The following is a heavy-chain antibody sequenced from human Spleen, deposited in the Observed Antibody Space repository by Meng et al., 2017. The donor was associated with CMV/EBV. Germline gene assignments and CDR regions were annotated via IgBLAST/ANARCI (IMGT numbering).Heavy chain of an antibody. Sequence: ASVKVSCKASGYTFTSYYMHWVRQAPGQGLEWMGWINPTTGVTYYSQDFQGRVSMTRDTSISTAYMELSRLRSDDTAVYYCARSGLSSSSPLDYWGQGTLVTVSS. CDR2: INPTTGVT. CDR3: ARSGLSSSSPLDY. V-gene: IGHV1-2*02. J-gene: IGHJ4*02. CDR1: GYTFTSYY. D-gene: IGHD6-6*01.